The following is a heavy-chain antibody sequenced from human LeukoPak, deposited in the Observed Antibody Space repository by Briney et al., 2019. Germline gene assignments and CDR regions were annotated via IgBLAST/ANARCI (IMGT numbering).Heavy chain of an antibody. J-gene: IGHJ6*03. CDR1: GFTFSSYA. CDR3: ANGNRCTSPNCLGYYYFYMDV. CDR2: FSGSGGTT. Sequence: GGSLRLSCAASGFTFSSYAMNWVRQAPGRGLEWVSGFSGSGGTTYYADSVKGRFTISRDNPKNTLYLQMNSLRAEDTAVYYCANGNRCTSPNCLGYYYFYMDVWGKGTTVTVSS. D-gene: IGHD2-8*01. V-gene: IGHV3-23*01.